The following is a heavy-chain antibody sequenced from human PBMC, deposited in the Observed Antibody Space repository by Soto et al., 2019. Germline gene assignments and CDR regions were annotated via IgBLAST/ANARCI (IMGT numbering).Heavy chain of an antibody. J-gene: IGHJ6*02. D-gene: IGHD2-2*01. Sequence: SVKVSCKASGYTFAGYYMHWVRQAPVQGLEWMGWINPNSGGTNYAQKFQGRVTMTRDTSISTAYMELSRLRSDDTAVYYCARGLYDCSSTSCSTRWGMDVWGQGTTVTVSS. V-gene: IGHV1-2*02. CDR1: GYTFAGYY. CDR2: INPNSGGT. CDR3: ARGLYDCSSTSCSTRWGMDV.